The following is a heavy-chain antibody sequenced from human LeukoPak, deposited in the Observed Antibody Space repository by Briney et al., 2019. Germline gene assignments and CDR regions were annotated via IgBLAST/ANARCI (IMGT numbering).Heavy chain of an antibody. CDR1: GFTFSNHG. CDR2: LSDRGSST. D-gene: IGHD3-22*01. V-gene: IGHV3-23*01. Sequence: GGSLRLSCAASGFTFSNHGMSWVRQAAGKGLEWVSALSDRGSSTYYADSVKGRFTVSRDNSKNTLYLQMSSLRAEDTAVYYCAKDHPYYYDSSGFGDAFDSWGQGTMVTVSS. CDR3: AKDHPYYYDSSGFGDAFDS. J-gene: IGHJ3*02.